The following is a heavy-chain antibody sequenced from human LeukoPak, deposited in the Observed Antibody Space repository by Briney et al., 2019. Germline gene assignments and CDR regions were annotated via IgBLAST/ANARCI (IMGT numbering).Heavy chain of an antibody. V-gene: IGHV4-4*07. CDR3: ARVPYCSSTSCLPEVYYFDY. J-gene: IGHJ4*02. Sequence: SETLSLTCSVSGASISSYYWSWIRQPAGKGLEWIGRISSSGSTNYNPSLKSRVTMSVDTSKNQFSLKLSSVTAADTAVYYCARVPYCSSTSCLPEVYYFDYWGQGTLVTVSS. D-gene: IGHD2-2*01. CDR1: GASISSYY. CDR2: ISSSGST.